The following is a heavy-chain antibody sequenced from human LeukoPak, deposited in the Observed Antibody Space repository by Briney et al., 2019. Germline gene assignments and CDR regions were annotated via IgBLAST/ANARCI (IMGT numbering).Heavy chain of an antibody. CDR2: ISGSGGST. Sequence: GGSLRLSWAASGFTFSSYAMSWVRQAPGKGLEWVSAISGSGGSTYYADSVKGRFTISRDNSKNTLYLQMNSLRAEDTAVYYCAKEEYYYDSSGINWFDPWGQGTLVTVSS. V-gene: IGHV3-23*01. CDR3: AKEEYYYDSSGINWFDP. D-gene: IGHD3-22*01. J-gene: IGHJ5*02. CDR1: GFTFSSYA.